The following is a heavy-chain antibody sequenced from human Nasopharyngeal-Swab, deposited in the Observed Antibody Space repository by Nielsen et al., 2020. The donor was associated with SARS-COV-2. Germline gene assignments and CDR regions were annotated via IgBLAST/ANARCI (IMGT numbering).Heavy chain of an antibody. Sequence: SETLSLTCAVYGGSFSGYYWSWIRQPPGKGLEWIGYIYYSGSTNYNPSLKSRVTISVDTSKNQFSLKLSSVTAADTAVYYCARHSGYDIDYWGQGTLVTVSS. V-gene: IGHV4-59*08. CDR3: ARHSGYDIDY. J-gene: IGHJ4*02. D-gene: IGHD3-22*01. CDR2: IYYSGST. CDR1: GGSFSGYY.